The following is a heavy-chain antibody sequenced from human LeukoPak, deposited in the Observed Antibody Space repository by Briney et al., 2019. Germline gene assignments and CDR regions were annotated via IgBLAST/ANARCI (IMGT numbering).Heavy chain of an antibody. V-gene: IGHV3-23*01. CDR1: GLTFGNYG. CDR2: IGGGGYTT. J-gene: IGHJ4*02. CDR3: AEVESSYCRI. D-gene: IGHD3-10*01. Sequence: GGSPSPSRVASGLTFGNYGMNWVRQAPGKGLEWVSSIGGGGYTTYYADSVRGRFTISRDNSKNSMYLQMSSLRAEDTAIYYCAEVESSYCRIWGQGTLVTVSS.